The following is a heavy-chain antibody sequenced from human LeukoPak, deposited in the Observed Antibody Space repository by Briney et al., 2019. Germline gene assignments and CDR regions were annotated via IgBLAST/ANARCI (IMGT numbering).Heavy chain of an antibody. CDR2: ISRSIGTI. V-gene: IGHV3-48*01. CDR3: ARDVDRSGYLDY. J-gene: IGHJ4*02. D-gene: IGHD3-22*01. Sequence: PGGSLRLSCAASGFTFSSYSMNSVRQAPGEGLEWVSYISRSIGTIYYANSLKGRFTFSRDNAKNSLYLQMTTLRAEDPALFSFARDVDRSGYLDYWGQGTLVTVSS. CDR1: GFTFSSYS.